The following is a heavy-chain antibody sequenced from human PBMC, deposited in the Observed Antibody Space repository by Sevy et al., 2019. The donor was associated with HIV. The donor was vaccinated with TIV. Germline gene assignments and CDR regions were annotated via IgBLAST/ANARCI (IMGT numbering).Heavy chain of an antibody. J-gene: IGHJ6*02. D-gene: IGHD2-2*01. CDR2: IKLDGSEK. CDR1: GFTFRSYW. CDR3: ARDCSSTSCLWGMDV. Sequence: GGSLRLSCVASGFTFRSYWMSWDRQAPGKGLEWVANIKLDGSEKYYVDSVKGRFTISRDNAKNSLYLQMNSLRAEDTAVYYCARDCSSTSCLWGMDVWGQGTTVTVSS. V-gene: IGHV3-7*03.